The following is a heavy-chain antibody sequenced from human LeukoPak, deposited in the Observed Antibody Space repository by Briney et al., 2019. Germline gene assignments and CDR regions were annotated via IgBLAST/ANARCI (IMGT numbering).Heavy chain of an antibody. CDR2: IVVGSGNT. V-gene: IGHV1-58*01. Sequence: SVKVSCKASGFTFTSSAVQWVRQARGQRLEWIGWIVVGSGNTNYAQKFQERVTITRDMSTSTAYMELSSLRSEDTAVYYCARGGGWYGPLFDYWGQGTLVTVSS. D-gene: IGHD6-19*01. CDR1: GFTFTSSA. J-gene: IGHJ4*02. CDR3: ARGGGWYGPLFDY.